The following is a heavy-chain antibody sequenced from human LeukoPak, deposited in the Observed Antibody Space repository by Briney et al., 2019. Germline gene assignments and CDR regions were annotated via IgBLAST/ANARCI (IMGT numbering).Heavy chain of an antibody. D-gene: IGHD2-15*01. CDR2: ISSSSSYI. CDR3: AKDSVSQNGIFDPFDV. Sequence: PGGSLRLSCAASGFTFSSYSMNWVRQAPGMGLEWVSSISSSSSYIYYADSVKGRFTISRDNAKNSLFLQMNRLRAEDAAVYYCAKDSVSQNGIFDPFDVWGLGTLVTVSS. V-gene: IGHV3-21*04. CDR1: GFTFSSYS. J-gene: IGHJ3*01.